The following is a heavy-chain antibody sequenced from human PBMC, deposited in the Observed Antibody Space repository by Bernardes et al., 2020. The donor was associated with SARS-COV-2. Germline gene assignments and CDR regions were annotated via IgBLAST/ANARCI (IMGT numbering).Heavy chain of an antibody. V-gene: IGHV3-74*01. CDR1: GYTFHRFW. CDR3: ATDVGGEYST. D-gene: IGHD3-16*01. J-gene: IGHJ5*02. Sequence: GGSLRLSCAGSGYTFHRFWMHWVRQVPGKGLVWVSRIDTHGNTINYADSVKGRFSISRDNSRNTLYLHMNSLRDDDTAVYYCATDVGGEYSTWGQGTLVTVSS. CDR2: IDTHGNTI.